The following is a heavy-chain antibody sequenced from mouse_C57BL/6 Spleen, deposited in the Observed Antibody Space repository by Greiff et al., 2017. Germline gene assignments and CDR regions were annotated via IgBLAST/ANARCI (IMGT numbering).Heavy chain of an antibody. CDR1: GYAFSSYW. CDR2: IYPGGGDT. J-gene: IGHJ3*01. V-gene: IGHV1-80*01. Sequence: VQLVESGAELVKPGASVKISCKASGYAFSSYWMNWVKQRPGKGLEWIGQIYPGGGDTNYNGKFKGKATLTADKSSSTAYMQLSSLTSEDSAVYFCARGNQAWFAYWGQGTLVTVSA. CDR3: ARGNQAWFAY.